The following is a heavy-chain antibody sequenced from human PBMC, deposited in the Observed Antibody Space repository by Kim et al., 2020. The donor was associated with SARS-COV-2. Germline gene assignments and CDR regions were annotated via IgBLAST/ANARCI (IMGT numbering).Heavy chain of an antibody. D-gene: IGHD6-19*01. Sequence: SVKVSCKTSRGTFSSYSISWVRQAPGQGLEWLGRIIPILNITKNAQKFQGRVSITADKSTNTAYMELSSLRSEDTAVYYCARAANSGWLGDAFDIWGQGTIVSVSS. CDR2: IIPILNIT. CDR1: RGTFSSYS. J-gene: IGHJ3*02. CDR3: ARAANSGWLGDAFDI. V-gene: IGHV1-69*04.